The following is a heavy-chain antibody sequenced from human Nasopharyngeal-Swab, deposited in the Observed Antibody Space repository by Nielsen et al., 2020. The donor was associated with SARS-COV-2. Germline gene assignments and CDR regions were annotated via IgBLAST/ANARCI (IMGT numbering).Heavy chain of an antibody. CDR3: AREVAGDAFDI. D-gene: IGHD5-12*01. J-gene: IGHJ3*02. V-gene: IGHV3-30*04. CDR1: GFTFSINS. CDR2: ISYDGGYK. Sequence: GGSLRLSCVASGFTFSINSMHWVRQAPGEGLEWVAVISYDGGYKHYADSVKDRFTISRDNSKNTLYPQMDSLRADDTAVYYCAREVAGDAFDIWGQGTVVTVSS.